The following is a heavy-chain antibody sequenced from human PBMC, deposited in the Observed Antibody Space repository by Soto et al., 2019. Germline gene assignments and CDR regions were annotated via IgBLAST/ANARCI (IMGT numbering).Heavy chain of an antibody. CDR3: ARVSLHTVTTSRFDY. J-gene: IGHJ4*02. CDR2: INPSGGST. V-gene: IGHV1-46*01. CDR1: GYTFTSYY. Sequence: ASVKVSCKASGYTFTSYYMHWVRQAPGQGLEWMGIINPSGGSTSYAQKFQGRVTMTRDTSTSTVYMELSSLGSEDTAVYYCARVSLHTVTTSRFDYWGQGTLVTVSS. D-gene: IGHD4-17*01.